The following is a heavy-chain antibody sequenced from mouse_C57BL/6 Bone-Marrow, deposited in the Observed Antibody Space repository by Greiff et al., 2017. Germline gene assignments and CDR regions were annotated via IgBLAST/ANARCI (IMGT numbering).Heavy chain of an antibody. CDR2: IDPEDGET. D-gene: IGHD2-4*01. V-gene: IGHV14-2*01. Sequence: EVQLQQPGAELVKPGASVKLSCTASGFNIKDYYMHWVKQRTEQGLEWIGRIDPEDGETKYAPKFQGKATITADTSSNTAYLQLSSLTSEDTAVYYGAPLPSYDYDEGGFAYWGQGTLVTVSA. CDR3: APLPSYDYDEGGFAY. CDR1: GFNIKDYY. J-gene: IGHJ3*01.